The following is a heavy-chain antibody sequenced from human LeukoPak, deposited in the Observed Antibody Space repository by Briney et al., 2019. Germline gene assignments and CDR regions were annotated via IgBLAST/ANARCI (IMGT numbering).Heavy chain of an antibody. CDR2: ISGSGGST. D-gene: IGHD3-10*01. CDR3: VLYYYGSGSYLGVFDH. CDR1: GFTFSTYS. Sequence: GGSLRLSCAASGFTFSTYSGNWIRQAPGKGLEWVSSISGSGGSTYYADSVKGRFTISRDNSKNTLYLQMNSLRAEDTAVYYCVLYYYGSGSYLGVFDHWGQGTLVTVSS. V-gene: IGHV3-23*01. J-gene: IGHJ4*02.